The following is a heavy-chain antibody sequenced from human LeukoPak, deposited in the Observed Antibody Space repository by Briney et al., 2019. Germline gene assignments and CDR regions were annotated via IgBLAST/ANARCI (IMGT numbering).Heavy chain of an antibody. V-gene: IGHV3-21*01. CDR3: ARDSVGLAN. CDR2: ISSSSSYI. J-gene: IGHJ4*02. D-gene: IGHD1-26*01. Sequence: GGSLRLSCAASGFTFSSYSMNWVRQAPGKGLEWVSSISSSSSYIYYADSVKGRFTTSGDNAKNSLYLQMNSLRAEDTAVYYCARDSVGLANWGQGTLVTVSS. CDR1: GFTFSSYS.